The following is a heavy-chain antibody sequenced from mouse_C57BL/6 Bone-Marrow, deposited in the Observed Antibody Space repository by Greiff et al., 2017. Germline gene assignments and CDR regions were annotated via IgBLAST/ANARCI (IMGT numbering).Heavy chain of an antibody. V-gene: IGHV5-6*01. D-gene: IGHD1-1*01. CDR2: ISSGGSYT. CDR1: GFTFSSYG. CDR3: ARPRFITTVVSNFDV. Sequence: EVQVVESGGDLVKPGGSLKLSCAASGFTFSSYGMSWVRQTPDKRLEWAATISSGGSYTYYPDSVKGRFTISRDNAKNTLYLQMSSLKSEDTAMYYCARPRFITTVVSNFDVWGTGTTVTVSS. J-gene: IGHJ1*03.